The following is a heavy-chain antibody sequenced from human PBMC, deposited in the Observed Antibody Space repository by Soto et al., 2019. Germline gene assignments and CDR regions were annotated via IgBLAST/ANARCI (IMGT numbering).Heavy chain of an antibody. CDR3: ATSSLAQGSY. D-gene: IGHD6-13*01. Sequence: QVHLVESGGGVVQPGRSLRLSCAASGFIFSSYAVHWVRQAPGKGLEWVDVISYEGSTQYYADSAKGRFTISRDNCKNTVYLQMSSLRGEETALYYCATSSLAQGSYWGQGTLVTVSS. V-gene: IGHV3-30-3*01. J-gene: IGHJ4*02. CDR1: GFIFSSYA. CDR2: ISYEGSTQ.